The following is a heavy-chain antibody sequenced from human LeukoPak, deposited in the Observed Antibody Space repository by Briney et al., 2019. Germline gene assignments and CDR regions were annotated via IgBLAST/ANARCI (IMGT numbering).Heavy chain of an antibody. Sequence: PGGSLRLSCAASGFTFSSYWMHWVRQAPGKGLVWVSRINSDGSSTSYADSVKGRFTISRDNAKNTLYLQMNSLRAEDTAVYYCARFFGYSSSWDYYYYGMDVWGQGTTVTVSS. CDR3: ARFFGYSSSWDYYYYGMDV. CDR2: INSDGSST. CDR1: GFTFSSYW. V-gene: IGHV3-74*01. J-gene: IGHJ6*02. D-gene: IGHD6-13*01.